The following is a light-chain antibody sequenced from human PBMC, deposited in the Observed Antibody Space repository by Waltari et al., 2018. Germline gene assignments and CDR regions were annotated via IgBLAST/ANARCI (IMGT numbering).Light chain of an antibody. CDR1: QSLVYRAGDTY. J-gene: IGKJ4*01. V-gene: IGKV2-30*01. CDR3: MQSTHWPLT. Sequence: DVVMTQSPLSLSVALGQPASISCWSTQSLVYRAGDTYLHWFQQTPGQAPRRLIHKVSNRDSGVPDRFSGSGSGTDFTLKISRVEAEDVGVYYCMQSTHWPLTFGGGTKVEIK. CDR2: KVS.